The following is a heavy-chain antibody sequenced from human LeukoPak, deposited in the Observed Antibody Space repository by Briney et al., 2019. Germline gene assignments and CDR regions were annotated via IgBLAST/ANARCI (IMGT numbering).Heavy chain of an antibody. CDR1: GFTFSSYA. D-gene: IGHD3-22*01. J-gene: IGHJ4*02. Sequence: GGSLRLSCAASGFTFSSYAMHWVRQAPGKGLEWVAFIRNDGRNTYYADSVKGRFAISRDNSKNTLYLQMNSLRAEDTAVYYCAKDRVSSETDFDCWGQGTLVTVSS. V-gene: IGHV3-30*02. CDR2: IRNDGRNT. CDR3: AKDRVSSETDFDC.